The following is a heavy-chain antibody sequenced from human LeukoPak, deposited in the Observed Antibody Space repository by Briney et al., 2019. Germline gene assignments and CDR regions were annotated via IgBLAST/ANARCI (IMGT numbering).Heavy chain of an antibody. CDR3: ARVTMIDFDY. V-gene: IGHV4-38-2*01. CDR1: GDSINSDYY. CDR2: SSAGGTT. J-gene: IGHJ4*02. D-gene: IGHD3-22*01. Sequence: PSETLSLTCGVSGDSINSDYYRGWIRLSPGKGLGWIGSSSAGGTTFFNPSLKSRVAMSADTSKNLFSLKLTSVTAADTAVYHCARVTMIDFDYWGQGILVTVSS.